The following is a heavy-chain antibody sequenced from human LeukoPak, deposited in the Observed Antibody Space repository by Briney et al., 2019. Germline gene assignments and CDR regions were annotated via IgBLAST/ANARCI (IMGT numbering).Heavy chain of an antibody. V-gene: IGHV4-61*02. D-gene: IGHD5-24*01. J-gene: IGHJ4*02. CDR2: IYTSGST. Sequence: SETLSLTCTVSGGSLSSGSYYWRWIRQPAGKGLEWIGRIYTSGSTNYNPSLKSRVTISVDTSKNQFSLKLSSVTAADTAVYCCARAPRWLQFDYWGQGTLVTVCS. CDR3: ARAPRWLQFDY. CDR1: GGSLSSGSYY.